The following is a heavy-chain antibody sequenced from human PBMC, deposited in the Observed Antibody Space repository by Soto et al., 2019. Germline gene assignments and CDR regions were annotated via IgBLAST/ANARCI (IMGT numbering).Heavy chain of an antibody. CDR1: GGTFSSYA. Sequence: ASVKVSCKASGGTFSSYAISWVRQAPGQGLEWMGGIIPIFGTANYAQKFQGRVTITADESTSTAYMELSSLRSEDTAVYYCARTLWTGTTPDNWFDPWGQGTLVTVS. J-gene: IGHJ5*02. CDR3: ARTLWTGTTPDNWFDP. CDR2: IIPIFGTA. D-gene: IGHD1-7*01. V-gene: IGHV1-69*13.